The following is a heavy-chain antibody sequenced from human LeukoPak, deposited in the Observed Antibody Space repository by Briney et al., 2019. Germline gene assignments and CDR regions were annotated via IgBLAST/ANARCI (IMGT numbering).Heavy chain of an antibody. CDR2: ISYDGSNK. Sequence: GRSLRLSCEASGFTFSSYGMHWVRQAPGKGLEWVAVISYDGSNKYYADSVKGRFTISRDNAKNSLYLQMNSLRAEDTAVYYCAVTTVGFALDYWGQGSLVTVSS. J-gene: IGHJ4*02. D-gene: IGHD4-17*01. CDR3: AVTTVGFALDY. CDR1: GFTFSSYG. V-gene: IGHV3-30*03.